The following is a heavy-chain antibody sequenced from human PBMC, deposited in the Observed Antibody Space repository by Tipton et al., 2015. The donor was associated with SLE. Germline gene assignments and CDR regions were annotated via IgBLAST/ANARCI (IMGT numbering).Heavy chain of an antibody. Sequence: TLSLTCKVSGDSISSSSFYWGWFRQPPGKGLEWIGSFYYGRSTFYNPSLRSRVTISVDTSKNQFSLKLSSVTAADTAVYYCARLLLVGTTGYFDYWGQGTLVTVSS. CDR2: FYYGRST. V-gene: IGHV4-39*07. CDR1: GDSISSSSFY. J-gene: IGHJ4*02. CDR3: ARLLLVGTTGYFDY. D-gene: IGHD1-26*01.